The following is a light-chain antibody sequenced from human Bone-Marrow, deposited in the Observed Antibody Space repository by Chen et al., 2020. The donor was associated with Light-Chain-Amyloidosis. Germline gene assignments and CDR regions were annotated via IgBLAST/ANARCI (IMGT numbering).Light chain of an antibody. Sequence: IQLTQSPSFLSASVGDRVTITCRASQGISSYLAWYQQTPGKAPKLLIYAASTLQSGVPSRFSGSGSGTEFTLTISSLQPEDFATYYCQQLNSYPPTFGQGTKVEIK. CDR3: QQLNSYPPT. CDR1: QGISSY. CDR2: AAS. J-gene: IGKJ1*01. V-gene: IGKV1-9*01.